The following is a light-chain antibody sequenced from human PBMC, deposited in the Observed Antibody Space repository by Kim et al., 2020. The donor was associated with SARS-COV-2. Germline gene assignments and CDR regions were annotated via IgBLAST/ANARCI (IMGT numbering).Light chain of an antibody. Sequence: ASVGAKVTFPCRASQGISSYLAWYQKKSGKAPKLLIYAASTLLGGVPSRFSGSGSGTEFTLTISSLQPEDFATYSCQQLNSYPLTFGGGTKVDIK. CDR2: AAS. CDR3: QQLNSYPLT. CDR1: QGISSY. V-gene: IGKV1-9*01. J-gene: IGKJ4*01.